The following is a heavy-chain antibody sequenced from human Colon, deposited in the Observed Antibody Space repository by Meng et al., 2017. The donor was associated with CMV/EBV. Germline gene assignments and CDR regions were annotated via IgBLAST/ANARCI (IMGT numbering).Heavy chain of an antibody. D-gene: IGHD5-24*01. V-gene: IGHV3-7*01. CDR3: ASIGDGYMRADSNGMGV. J-gene: IGHJ6*02. CDR1: GFTFSGFW. CDR2: LNQGGNAR. Sequence: GGSLRLSCEGSGFTFSGFWMTWVRLPPGKGLEWVACLNQGGNARYYVDSVKGRFTISRDNAKNSLYLQMNSLRAEDTAVYYCASIGDGYMRADSNGMGVWGQGTTVTVSS.